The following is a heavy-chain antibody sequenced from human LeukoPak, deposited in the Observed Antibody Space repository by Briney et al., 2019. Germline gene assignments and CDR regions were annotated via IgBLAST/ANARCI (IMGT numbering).Heavy chain of an antibody. V-gene: IGHV4-34*01. CDR3: ARGHRIEPKVFDP. Sequence: PSETLSLTCAVYGGSFSGYYWSWIRQPPGKGLEWIGEINHSGSTNYNPSLKSRVTISVDTSKNQFSLKLSSVTAADTAVYYCARGHRIEPKVFDPWGQGTLVTVSS. CDR2: INHSGST. CDR1: GGSFSGYY. D-gene: IGHD1-26*01. J-gene: IGHJ5*02.